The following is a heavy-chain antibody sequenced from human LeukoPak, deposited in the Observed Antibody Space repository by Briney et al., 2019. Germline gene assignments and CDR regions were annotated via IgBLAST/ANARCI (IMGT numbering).Heavy chain of an antibody. V-gene: IGHV1-69*01. CDR2: IIPIFGTA. CDR1: GGTFISYA. J-gene: IGHJ6*02. CDR3: ASRGYSPNYYYYGMDV. Sequence: SVKVSCKASGGTFISYAISWVRQAPGQGLEWMGGIIPIFGTANYAQKFQGRVTITADESTSTAYMELSSLRSEDTAVYYCASRGYSPNYYYYGMDVWGQGTTVTVSS. D-gene: IGHD2-15*01.